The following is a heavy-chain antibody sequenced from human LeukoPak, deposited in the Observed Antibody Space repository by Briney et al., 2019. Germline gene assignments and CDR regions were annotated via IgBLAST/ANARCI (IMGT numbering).Heavy chain of an antibody. CDR2: ISAYNGNT. J-gene: IGHJ6*03. D-gene: IGHD3-22*01. CDR1: GGTFSSYA. V-gene: IGHV1-18*01. CDR3: ARVTVYYYDSSGYYPPPHYYYYYYMDV. Sequence: GASVKVSCKASGGTFSSYAISWVRQAPGQGLEWMGWISAYNGNTNYAQKLQGRVTMTTDTSTSTAYMELRSLRSDDTAVYYCARVTVYYYDSSGYYPPPHYYYYYYMDVWGKGTTVTISS.